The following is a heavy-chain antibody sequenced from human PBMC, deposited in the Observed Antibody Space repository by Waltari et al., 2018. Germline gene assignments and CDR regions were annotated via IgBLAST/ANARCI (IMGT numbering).Heavy chain of an antibody. Sequence: VQLVESGDGVVQPGGSLRLSCSACGFTFSRCAMHWFRQAPGKGLEWGAGISYDGSNKYYADSVKGRFTISRDNSKNTLYLQMNSLRAEDTAVYYCASALSSSWYLAYWGQGTLVTVSS. V-gene: IGHV3-30-3*01. CDR2: ISYDGSNK. CDR3: ASALSSSWYLAY. J-gene: IGHJ4*02. D-gene: IGHD6-13*01. CDR1: GFTFSRCA.